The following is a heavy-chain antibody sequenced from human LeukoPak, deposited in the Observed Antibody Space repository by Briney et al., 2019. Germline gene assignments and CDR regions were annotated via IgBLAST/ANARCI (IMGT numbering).Heavy chain of an antibody. V-gene: IGHV1-69*13. Sequence: SVKVSCKASGGTFSSYAISWVRQAPGQGLEWMGGIIPIFGTANYAQKFQGRVTITADESTSTAYMELSSLRSEDTAVYYCARGGTDYYDSSGYPWGQGTLVTVSS. J-gene: IGHJ5*02. CDR1: GGTFSSYA. CDR3: ARGGTDYYDSSGYP. D-gene: IGHD3-22*01. CDR2: IIPIFGTA.